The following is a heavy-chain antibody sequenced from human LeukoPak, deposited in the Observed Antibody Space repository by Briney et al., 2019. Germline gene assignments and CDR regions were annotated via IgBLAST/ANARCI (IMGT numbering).Heavy chain of an antibody. D-gene: IGHD6-19*01. CDR3: ARLGRGWTPYNWFDP. Sequence: RTSETLSLTCTVSGGSISSSSYYWGWIRQPPGKGLEWIGSIYYSGSTYYNPSLKSRVTISVDTSKNQFSLKLSSVTAADTAVYYCARLGRGWTPYNWFDPWGQGTLVTVSS. J-gene: IGHJ5*02. V-gene: IGHV4-39*01. CDR1: GGSISSSSYY. CDR2: IYYSGST.